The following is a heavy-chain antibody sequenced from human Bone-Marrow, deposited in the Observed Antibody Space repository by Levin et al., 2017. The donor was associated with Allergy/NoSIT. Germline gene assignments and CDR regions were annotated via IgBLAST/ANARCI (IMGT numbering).Heavy chain of an antibody. J-gene: IGHJ6*02. CDR2: ISDDGDNK. V-gene: IGHV3-30*18. CDR1: GFNIRDHG. D-gene: IGHD3-10*01. CDR3: AKELKPSMVRGVMNYYYGMDV. Sequence: GGSLRLSCAASGFNIRDHGMFWVRHAPGKGLEWVAVISDDGDNKYYSESVKGRFTISRDNSKNTLSLQMNSLRPEDTAVYYCAKELKPSMVRGVMNYYYGMDVWGQGTTVTVSS.